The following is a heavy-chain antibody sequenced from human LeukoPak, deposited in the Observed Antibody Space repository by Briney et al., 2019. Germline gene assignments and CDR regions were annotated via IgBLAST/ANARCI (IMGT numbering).Heavy chain of an antibody. Sequence: GESLKISCKGSGYSFTSYWIGWVRQMPGKGLEWMGIIYPGDSGTRYSPSFQGQVTISADKSISTAYLQWSSLKASDTAMYYCARPLSYDSSGYPYYFDYWGQGTLVTVSS. CDR3: ARPLSYDSSGYPYYFDY. D-gene: IGHD3-22*01. CDR2: IYPGDSGT. CDR1: GYSFTSYW. V-gene: IGHV5-51*01. J-gene: IGHJ4*02.